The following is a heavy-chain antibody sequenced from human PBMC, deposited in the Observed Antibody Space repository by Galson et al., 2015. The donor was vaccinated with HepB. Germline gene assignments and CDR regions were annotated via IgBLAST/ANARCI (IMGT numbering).Heavy chain of an antibody. D-gene: IGHD3-3*01. CDR2: ISSSSSTI. J-gene: IGHJ6*02. V-gene: IGHV3-48*02. Sequence: SLRLSCAASGFTFSSYSMNWVRQAPGKGLEWVSYISSSSSTIYYADSVKGRFTISRDNAKNSLYLQMNSLRDEDTAVYYCARNYDFWSGYTFRGMDVWGQGTTVTVSS. CDR1: GFTFSSYS. CDR3: ARNYDFWSGYTFRGMDV.